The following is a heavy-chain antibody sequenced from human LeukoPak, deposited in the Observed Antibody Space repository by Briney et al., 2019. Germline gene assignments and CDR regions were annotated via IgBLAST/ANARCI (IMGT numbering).Heavy chain of an antibody. D-gene: IGHD3-10*01. CDR1: GYTFTSYG. CDR3: ARYYYGSGSYYNWIDY. Sequence: ASVKVSCKASGYTFTSYGINWVRQSTGQGLEWMGWMNPNSGNTGYAQKFQGRVTMTRNTSISTAYMELSSLRSEDTAVYYCARYYYGSGSYYNWIDYWGQGTLVTVSS. J-gene: IGHJ4*02. CDR2: MNPNSGNT. V-gene: IGHV1-8*01.